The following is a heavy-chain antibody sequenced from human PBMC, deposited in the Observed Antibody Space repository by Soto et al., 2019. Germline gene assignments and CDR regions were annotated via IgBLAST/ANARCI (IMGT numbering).Heavy chain of an antibody. CDR1: GGSISSSSYY. Sequence: GPGPGSTSETLSLTCTVSGGSISSSSYYWGWIRQPPGKGLEWIGSIYYSGSTYYNPSLKSRVTISVDTSKNQFSLKLSSVTAADTAVYYCARHQEYGIQLWLLYYGMDVSGQGTKVTVSS. V-gene: IGHV4-39*01. CDR3: ARHQEYGIQLWLLYYGMDV. J-gene: IGHJ6*02. CDR2: IYYSGST. D-gene: IGHD5-18*01.